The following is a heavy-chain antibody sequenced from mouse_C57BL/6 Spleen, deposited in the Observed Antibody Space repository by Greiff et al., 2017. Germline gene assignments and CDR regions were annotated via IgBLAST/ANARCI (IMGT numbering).Heavy chain of an antibody. CDR1: GYTFTSYW. D-gene: IGHD4-1*01. J-gene: IGHJ4*01. V-gene: IGHV1-69*01. CDR2: IDPSDSYT. Sequence: VKLQQPGAELVMPGASVKLSCKASGYTFTSYWMHWVKQRPGQGLEWIGEIDPSDSYTNYNQKFKGKSTLTVDKSSSTAYMQLSSLTSEDSAVYYCARSRLGRAMDYWGQGTSVTVAS. CDR3: ARSRLGRAMDY.